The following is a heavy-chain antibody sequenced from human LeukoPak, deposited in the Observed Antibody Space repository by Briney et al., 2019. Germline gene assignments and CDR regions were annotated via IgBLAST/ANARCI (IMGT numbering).Heavy chain of an antibody. J-gene: IGHJ4*02. Sequence: GGPLRLSCAASGFTFSSYAMHWVRQAPGKGLEWVSSISGSTIYMYYADSVKGRFTISRDNAKNSLYLQMNSLRAEDTAVYYCARDRGIAVAGTFDYWGQGTLVTVSS. CDR1: GFTFSSYA. D-gene: IGHD6-19*01. CDR3: ARDRGIAVAGTFDY. V-gene: IGHV3-21*01. CDR2: ISGSTIYM.